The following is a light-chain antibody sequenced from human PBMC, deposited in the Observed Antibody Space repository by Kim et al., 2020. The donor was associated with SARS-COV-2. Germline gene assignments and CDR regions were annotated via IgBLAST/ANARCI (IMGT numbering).Light chain of an antibody. CDR1: QSVSSY. Sequence: PGDRAALCGRASQSVSSYLAWYKQKPGQAPRLLIYDAFNRATGIPARFSGSGSGTDFTLTISSLEPEDFAVYHCKQRSNWPAMYTFGQGTKLEI. CDR3: KQRSNWPAMYT. V-gene: IGKV3-11*01. CDR2: DAF. J-gene: IGKJ2*01.